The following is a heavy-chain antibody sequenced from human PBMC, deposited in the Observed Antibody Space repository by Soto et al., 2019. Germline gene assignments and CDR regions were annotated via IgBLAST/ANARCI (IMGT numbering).Heavy chain of an antibody. CDR3: ARDRPRYTGYSSGWYGDFAY. Sequence: GGSLRLSCAASGFTFSSYALHWVRQAPGKGLEWVAVISNDGNNKYYADSVKGRFAISRDNSRNTLYLQMNSLRAEDTAVYYCARDRPRYTGYSSGWYGDFAYWGQGTLVTVPQ. J-gene: IGHJ4*02. D-gene: IGHD6-19*01. V-gene: IGHV3-30*09. CDR2: ISNDGNNK. CDR1: GFTFSSYA.